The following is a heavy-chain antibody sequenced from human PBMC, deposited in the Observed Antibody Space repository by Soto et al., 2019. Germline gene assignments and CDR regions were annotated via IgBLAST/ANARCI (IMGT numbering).Heavy chain of an antibody. CDR1: RGSIISYY. Sequence: TSETLSLTCTVSRGSIISYYCSWIRQPPGKGLEWIGYIYYSGSTNYNPSLKSRVTISVDTSKNQFSLKLSSVTAADTAVYYCARQYCSGGSCYPFDYWGQGTLVTVS. V-gene: IGHV4-59*01. CDR3: ARQYCSGGSCYPFDY. CDR2: IYYSGST. D-gene: IGHD2-15*01. J-gene: IGHJ4*02.